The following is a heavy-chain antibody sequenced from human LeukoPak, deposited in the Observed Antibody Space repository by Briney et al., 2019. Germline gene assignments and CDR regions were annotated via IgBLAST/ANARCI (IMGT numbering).Heavy chain of an antibody. D-gene: IGHD5-24*01. CDR2: INPNSGGT. CDR1: GYTFTGYY. V-gene: IGHV1-2*02. CDR3: ARDGPLEMATDSYYFDY. Sequence: ASVKVSCKASGYTFTGYYMHWVRQAPGQGLERMGWINPNSGGTNYAQKFQGRVTMTRDMSTSTVYMELSSLRSEDTAVYYCARDGPLEMATDSYYFDYWGQGTLVTVSS. J-gene: IGHJ4*02.